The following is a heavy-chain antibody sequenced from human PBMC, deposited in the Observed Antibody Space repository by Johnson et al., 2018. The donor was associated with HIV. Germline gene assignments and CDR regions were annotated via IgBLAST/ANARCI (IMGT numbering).Heavy chain of an antibody. D-gene: IGHD2-2*01. Sequence: QVQLVESGGGLVQPGGSLRLSCAASRFTFSSYAMHWVRQAPGKGLEWVAFIRYDGSNTYYADSVKGRFTISRDNSKNTLYLQMNSLRAEDTAVYYCAKTAAADAFDIWGQGTMVTVSS. CDR3: AKTAAADAFDI. V-gene: IGHV3-30*02. CDR2: IRYDGSNT. CDR1: RFTFSSYA. J-gene: IGHJ3*02.